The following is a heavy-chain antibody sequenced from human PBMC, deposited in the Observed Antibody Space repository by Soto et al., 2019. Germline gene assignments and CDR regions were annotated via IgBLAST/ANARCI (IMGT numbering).Heavy chain of an antibody. J-gene: IGHJ6*02. D-gene: IGHD2-15*01. CDR1: GFTFTTYA. V-gene: IGHV3-23*01. CDR2: VSASGGST. Sequence: EVQLLESGGGLVQPGGSLRLSCAASGFTFTTYAMSWVRQAPGKGLEWVSGVSASGGSTYSADSVKGRFTISRDNSKNPXDXXMYSLRAEDAAVYYCAKTMGDCRGGTCNGAYSMDVWGQGITVTVSS. CDR3: AKTMGDCRGGTCNGAYSMDV.